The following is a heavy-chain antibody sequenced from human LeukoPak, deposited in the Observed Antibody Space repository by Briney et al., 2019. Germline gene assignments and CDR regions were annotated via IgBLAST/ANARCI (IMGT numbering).Heavy chain of an antibody. J-gene: IGHJ4*02. Sequence: GGSLRLSCAASGFTFSSYGMHWVRQAPGKGLEWVAFIRYDGSNKYYADSVKGRFTISRDNSKNTLYLRMNSLRAEDTAVYYCAKDRNYYDSSGYGGPFDYWGQGTLVTVSS. V-gene: IGHV3-30*02. D-gene: IGHD3-22*01. CDR1: GFTFSSYG. CDR2: IRYDGSNK. CDR3: AKDRNYYDSSGYGGPFDY.